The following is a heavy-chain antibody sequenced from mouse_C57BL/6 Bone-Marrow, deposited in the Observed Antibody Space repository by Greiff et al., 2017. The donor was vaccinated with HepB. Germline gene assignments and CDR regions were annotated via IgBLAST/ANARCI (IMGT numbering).Heavy chain of an antibody. CDR2: ISYDGSN. CDR1: GYSITSGYY. D-gene: IGHD1-1*01. V-gene: IGHV3-6*01. Sequence: EVQLQESGPGLVKPSQSLSLTCSVTGYSITSGYYWYLIRQFPGNKLEWMGYISYDGSNNYNPTLKNRTSITRDTSKNQFFLKLNSVTTEDTATYYCANDYDGSILTYWGQGTLVTVSA. CDR3: ANDYDGSILTY. J-gene: IGHJ3*01.